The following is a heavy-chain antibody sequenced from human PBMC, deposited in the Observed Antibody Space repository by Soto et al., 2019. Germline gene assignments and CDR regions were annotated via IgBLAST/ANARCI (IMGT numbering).Heavy chain of an antibody. J-gene: IGHJ6*02. CDR1: GDSVSSSSFA. V-gene: IGHV6-1*01. CDR2: TYYRSRWYS. Sequence: SQTLSLTFVISGDSVSSSSFAWNWVRQSPSRGLEWLGRTYYRSRWYSDFAVSVRGRIVINADTSKNQFSLQLNSVTPEDTAVYFCARSEADSDYYYYGLDVWGQGTTVTVSS. D-gene: IGHD2-21*01. CDR3: ARSEADSDYYYYGLDV.